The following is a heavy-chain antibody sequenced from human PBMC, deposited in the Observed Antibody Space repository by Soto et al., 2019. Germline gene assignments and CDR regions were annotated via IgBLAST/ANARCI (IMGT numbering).Heavy chain of an antibody. V-gene: IGHV1-69*13. CDR3: GSVGYCSSTNCLFYYYHYGMDV. CDR2: IIPIFGTT. D-gene: IGHD2-2*03. Sequence: GASVKVSCKASGGTFSSHAISWVRQAPGRGLEWMGGIIPIFGTTNYAQNFRARVTITADESTSTAYMELSSLTSEDTAVYYCGSVGYCSSTNCLFYYYHYGMDVWGQVTTVTVSS. J-gene: IGHJ6*02. CDR1: GGTFSSHA.